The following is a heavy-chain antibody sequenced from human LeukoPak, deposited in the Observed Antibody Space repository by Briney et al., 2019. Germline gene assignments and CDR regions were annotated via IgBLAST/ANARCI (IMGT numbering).Heavy chain of an antibody. D-gene: IGHD3-9*01. CDR3: ARGPGVRYFDWLLLGENWFDP. J-gene: IGHJ5*02. Sequence: ASVKVSCKASGYTFTSYDINWVRQATGQGLEWMGWMNPNSGNTGYAQKFQGRVTMTRNTSTSTAYMELSSLRSEDTAVYYCARGPGVRYFDWLLLGENWFDPWGQGTLVTVSS. V-gene: IGHV1-8*01. CDR2: MNPNSGNT. CDR1: GYTFTSYD.